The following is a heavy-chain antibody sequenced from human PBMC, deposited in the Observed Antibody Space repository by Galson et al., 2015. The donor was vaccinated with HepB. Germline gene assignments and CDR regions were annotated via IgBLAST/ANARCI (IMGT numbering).Heavy chain of an antibody. CDR1: GYTFTGYD. CDR2: INPNSGGT. J-gene: IGHJ3*02. Sequence: SVKVSCKASGYTFTGYDISWVRQAPGQGLEWMGWINPNSGGTNYAQKLQGRVTMTRDTSISTAYMELSRLRSDDTAVYYCARAGLCSKRNGCRGAFEICDQEPIVAVAS. D-gene: IGHD2-2*01. V-gene: IGHV1-2*02. CDR3: ARAGLCSKRNGCRGAFEI.